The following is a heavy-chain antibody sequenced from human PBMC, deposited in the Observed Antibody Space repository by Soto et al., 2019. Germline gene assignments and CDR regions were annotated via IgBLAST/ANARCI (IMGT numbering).Heavy chain of an antibody. V-gene: IGHV3-30*18. CDR2: ISYDGSNK. CDR3: AKDTTEGIQLWLIGFDY. CDR1: GFTFSSYG. Sequence: QVQLVESGGGVVQPGRSLRLSCAASGFTFSSYGMHWVRQAPGKGLEWVAVISYDGSNKYYADSVKGRFTISRDNSKNTLYLQMNSLRAEDTAVYYCAKDTTEGIQLWLIGFDYWGQGTLVTVSS. D-gene: IGHD5-18*01. J-gene: IGHJ4*02.